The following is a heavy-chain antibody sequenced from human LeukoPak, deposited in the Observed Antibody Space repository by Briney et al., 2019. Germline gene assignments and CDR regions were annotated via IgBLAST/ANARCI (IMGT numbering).Heavy chain of an antibody. D-gene: IGHD1-26*01. V-gene: IGHV4-39*01. CDR3: ARQRRELYFLRECWFDP. CDR2: IYYSGST. CDR1: GGSISSSSYY. J-gene: IGHJ5*02. Sequence: PSETLSLTCTVSGGSISSSSYYWGWIRQPPGKGLEWIGSIYYSGSTYYNPSLKSRVTISVDTSKNQFSLKLSSVTAADTAVYYCARQRRELYFLRECWFDPWGQGTLVTVSS.